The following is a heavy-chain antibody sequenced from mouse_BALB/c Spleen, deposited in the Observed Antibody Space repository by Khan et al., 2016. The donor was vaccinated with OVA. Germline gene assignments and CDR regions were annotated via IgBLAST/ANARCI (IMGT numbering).Heavy chain of an antibody. CDR2: ISSSGST. D-gene: IGHD2-3*01. J-gene: IGHJ4*01. V-gene: IGHV3-2*02. CDR1: GYSITSDYA. Sequence: VQLKESGPGLVKPSQSLSLTCTVTGYSITSDYAWNWIRQFPGNKLEWMGYISSSGSTNYNPALKSRIPITRDTSKNQFFLQLNSVTTEDTATYDCARDGSRYNYAMDYWGQGTSVTVSS. CDR3: ARDGSRYNYAMDY.